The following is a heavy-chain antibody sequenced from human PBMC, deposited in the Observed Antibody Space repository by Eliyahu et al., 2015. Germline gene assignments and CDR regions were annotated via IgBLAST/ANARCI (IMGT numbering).Heavy chain of an antibody. Sequence: EVQLVESGGGLVQPGGSLXLXXATSGXTXXYXWMKWVRQAPGKGLGWVANINLDGSQEDYLDSVRGRFTVSRDNARNSVYLQLNSLRVEDTAVYYCAKDHINGHALADWGQGTLVTVSS. CDR3: AKDHINGHALAD. V-gene: IGHV3-7*05. J-gene: IGHJ4*02. CDR1: GXTXXYXW. CDR2: INLDGSQE. D-gene: IGHD2-21*01.